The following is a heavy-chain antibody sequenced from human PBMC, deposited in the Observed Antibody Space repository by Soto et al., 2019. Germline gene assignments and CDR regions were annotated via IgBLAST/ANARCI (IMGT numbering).Heavy chain of an antibody. J-gene: IGHJ4*02. D-gene: IGHD3-22*01. V-gene: IGHV1-46*01. Sequence: ASVKVSCKASGYTFTSYYMHWVRQAPGQGLEWMGIINPSGGSTSYAQKFQGRVTMTRDTSTSTVYMELSSLRSEDTAVYFCTRDYYDSSGYYPKFDDWGQGTLVTVSS. CDR2: INPSGGST. CDR3: TRDYYDSSGYYPKFDD. CDR1: GYTFTSYY.